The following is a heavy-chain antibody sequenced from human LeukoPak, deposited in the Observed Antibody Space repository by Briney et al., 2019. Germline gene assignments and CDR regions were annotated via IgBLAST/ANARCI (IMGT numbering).Heavy chain of an antibody. Sequence: GGSLRLSCAASGFTFSSYGMHWVRQAPGKGLEWVAVISYDGSNKYYADSVKGRFTISRDNSKNTLYLQMNSLRAEDTAVYYCAKGGKLLWFGELFSPFDYWGQGTLVTVSS. V-gene: IGHV3-30*18. J-gene: IGHJ4*02. CDR3: AKGGKLLWFGELFSPFDY. CDR1: GFTFSSYG. D-gene: IGHD3-10*01. CDR2: ISYDGSNK.